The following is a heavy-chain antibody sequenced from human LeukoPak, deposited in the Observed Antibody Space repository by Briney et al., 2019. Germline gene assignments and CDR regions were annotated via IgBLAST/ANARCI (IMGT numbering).Heavy chain of an antibody. CDR3: ARVSADSSDWSRPSGY. V-gene: IGHV1-69*13. CDR2: LIPIFGTA. Sequence: ASVRVSCKASGGTFSNYAISWVRQAPGQGLEWMGGLIPIFGTANYAQKFQGRVTFTADESTSTAYMELSSLRSEDSAEYYCARVSADSSDWSRPSGYWGQGTLVTVSS. CDR1: GGTFSNYA. J-gene: IGHJ4*02. D-gene: IGHD3-9*01.